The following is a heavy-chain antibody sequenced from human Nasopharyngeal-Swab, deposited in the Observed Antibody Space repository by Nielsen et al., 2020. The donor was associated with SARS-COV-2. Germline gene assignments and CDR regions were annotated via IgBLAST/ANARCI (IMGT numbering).Heavy chain of an antibody. J-gene: IGHJ4*02. V-gene: IGHV3-30*04. CDR3: AREITMVRGVIYYFDY. D-gene: IGHD3-10*01. Sequence: GESLKISCAASGFTFSSYTIHWVRQAPGKGLEWVAVISYDASDKYYADSVKGRFTLSRDNSKNTVYLQMNSLRAEDTAVYYCAREITMVRGVIYYFDYWGQGTLVTVSS. CDR1: GFTFSSYT. CDR2: ISYDASDK.